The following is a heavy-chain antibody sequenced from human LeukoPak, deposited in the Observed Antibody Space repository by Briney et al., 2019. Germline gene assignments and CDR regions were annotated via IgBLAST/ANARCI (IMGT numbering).Heavy chain of an antibody. Sequence: GASVKVSCKASGYTFITSDINWVRQASGQGLEWMGYMDSKSGHTEYAQKFQGRVTMTRDTSTSTAYMELSSLTPDDTAIYYCTRKLRLDEHWGQGTLVAVSS. V-gene: IGHV1-8*02. D-gene: IGHD1-7*01. CDR2: MDSKSGHT. CDR1: GYTFITSD. CDR3: TRKLRLDEH. J-gene: IGHJ4*02.